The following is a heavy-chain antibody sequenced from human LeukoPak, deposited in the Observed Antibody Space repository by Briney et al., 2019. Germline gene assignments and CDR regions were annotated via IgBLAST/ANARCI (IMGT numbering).Heavy chain of an antibody. V-gene: IGHV4-38-2*02. J-gene: IGHJ6*02. Sequence: SETLSLTCTVSGYSISSGYYWGWIRQPPGKGLEWIGSIYHSGSTYYNPSLKSRVTISVDTSKNQFSLKLSSVTAADTAVYYCARDRPMDVWGQGTTVTVSS. CDR3: ARDRPMDV. CDR2: IYHSGST. CDR1: GYSISSGYY.